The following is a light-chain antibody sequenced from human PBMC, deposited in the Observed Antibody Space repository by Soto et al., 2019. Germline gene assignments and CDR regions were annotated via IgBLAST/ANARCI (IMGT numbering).Light chain of an antibody. Sequence: EIVLTQSPGTLSLSPGERATLSCRASQSINNRYLAWYQQKPGQAPRLLIYAASSRATGIPDRFSGSGSGTDFTLTISRLEPEDFAVYYCQQYNNWPSSTFGQGTKVEIK. J-gene: IGKJ1*01. CDR1: QSINNRY. V-gene: IGKV3-20*01. CDR3: QQYNNWPSST. CDR2: AAS.